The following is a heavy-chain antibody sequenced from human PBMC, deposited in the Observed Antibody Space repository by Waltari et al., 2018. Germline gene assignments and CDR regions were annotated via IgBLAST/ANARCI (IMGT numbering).Heavy chain of an antibody. D-gene: IGHD6-19*01. CDR1: GGTFSSYA. V-gene: IGHV1-69*01. Sequence: QVQLVQSGAEVKKPGSSVKVSCKASGGTFSSYAISWVRQAPGQGLEWRGGIIPIFGTANYAQKVQGRVRFTADESTGTAYMELVSLGSEDTAVYYCARGTRIAVARETWFDPWGQGTLVTVSS. J-gene: IGHJ5*02. CDR3: ARGTRIAVARETWFDP. CDR2: IIPIFGTA.